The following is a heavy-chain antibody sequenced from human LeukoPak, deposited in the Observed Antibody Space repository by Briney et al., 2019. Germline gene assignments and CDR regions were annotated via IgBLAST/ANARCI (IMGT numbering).Heavy chain of an antibody. CDR3: ASETGYYDFWSGYSSGKFFDY. D-gene: IGHD3-3*01. Sequence: GGSLRLSCAASGFTFSSYSMNWVRQAPGKGLEWVSSISSSSSYIYYADSVKGRFTISRDNAKNARYLKMNSLRAEDTAVYYCASETGYYDFWSGYSSGKFFDYWGQGTLVTVSS. CDR2: ISSSSSYI. J-gene: IGHJ4*02. V-gene: IGHV3-21*01. CDR1: GFTFSSYS.